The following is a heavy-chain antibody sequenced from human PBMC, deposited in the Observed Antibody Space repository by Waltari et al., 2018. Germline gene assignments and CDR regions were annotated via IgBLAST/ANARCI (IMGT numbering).Heavy chain of an antibody. CDR1: GGSISSGDYY. J-gene: IGHJ3*02. CDR3: ARDYYDSSGYSGDAFDI. V-gene: IGHV4-30-4*01. D-gene: IGHD3-22*01. CDR2: IYYSGST. Sequence: QVQLQESGPGLVKPSQNLSLTCTVSGGSISSGDYYWSWIRQPPGKGLEWIGYIYYSGSTYYNPSLKSRVTISVDTSKNQFSLKLSSVTAADTAVYYCARDYYDSSGYSGDAFDIWGQGTMVTVSS.